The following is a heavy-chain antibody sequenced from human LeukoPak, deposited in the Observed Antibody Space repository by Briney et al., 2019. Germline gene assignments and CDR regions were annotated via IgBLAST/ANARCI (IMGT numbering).Heavy chain of an antibody. J-gene: IGHJ4*02. CDR2: IIPIFGTA. D-gene: IGHD2-15*01. CDR1: GGTFSSYA. Sequence: SAKVSCKASGGTFSSYAISWVRQAPGQGLEWMGGIIPIFGTANYAQKFQGRVTITADESTSTAYMELSSLRSEDTAVYYCARVVVVAAPGDYWGQGTLVTVSS. CDR3: ARVVVVAAPGDY. V-gene: IGHV1-69*13.